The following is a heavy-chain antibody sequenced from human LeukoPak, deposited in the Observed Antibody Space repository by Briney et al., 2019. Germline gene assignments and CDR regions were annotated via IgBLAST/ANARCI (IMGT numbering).Heavy chain of an antibody. CDR3: ARGVLGGDILTFPGDSSGWYSYFDY. J-gene: IGHJ4*02. V-gene: IGHV1-2*04. D-gene: IGHD6-19*01. Sequence: EASVKVSCKASGYTFTGYYMHWVRQAPGQGLEWMGWINPNSGGTNYAQKFQGWVTMTRDTSISTAYMELSRLRSDNTAVYYCARGVLGGDILTFPGDSSGWYSYFDYWGQGTLVTVSS. CDR1: GYTFTGYY. CDR2: INPNSGGT.